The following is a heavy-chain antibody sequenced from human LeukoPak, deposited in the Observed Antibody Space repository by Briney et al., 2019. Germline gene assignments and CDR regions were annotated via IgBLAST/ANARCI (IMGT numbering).Heavy chain of an antibody. CDR1: AFTFSSYW. CDR2: IKQDGSEK. Sequence: GGSLRLSCAVSAFTFSSYWMSWVRQAPGKGLEWVANIKQDGSEKYYVDSVKGRFTISRDNAKNSLYLQMSSLRAEDTAVYYCARAGAAIDYWGQGTLVTVSS. J-gene: IGHJ4*02. D-gene: IGHD6-13*01. CDR3: ARAGAAIDY. V-gene: IGHV3-7*01.